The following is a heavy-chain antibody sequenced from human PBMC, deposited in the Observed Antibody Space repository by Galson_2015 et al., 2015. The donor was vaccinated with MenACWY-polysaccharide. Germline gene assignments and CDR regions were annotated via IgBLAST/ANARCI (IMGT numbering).Heavy chain of an antibody. CDR3: ARDPRIAVAGTGDY. Sequence: LRLSCAASGFTVSSNYMSWVRQAPGKGLEWVSVIYSGGSTYYADSVKGRFTISRDNSKNTLYLQMNSLRAEDTAVYYCARDPRIAVAGTGDYWGQGTLVTVSS. CDR2: IYSGGST. CDR1: GFTVSSNY. J-gene: IGHJ4*02. D-gene: IGHD6-19*01. V-gene: IGHV3-66*01.